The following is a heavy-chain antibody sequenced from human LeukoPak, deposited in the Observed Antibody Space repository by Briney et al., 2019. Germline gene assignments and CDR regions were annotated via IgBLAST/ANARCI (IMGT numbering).Heavy chain of an antibody. CDR1: GYTFTSYG. Sequence: GASVKVSCKASGYTFTSYGISWVRQAPGQGLEWMGWISTYNGNTNYAQKLQGRVTMTTDTSTTTAYMELRSLTSDDTAVYYCARLGKEVTYRAYYLDYWGQGTLVTVSS. V-gene: IGHV1-18*01. D-gene: IGHD7-27*01. CDR2: ISTYNGNT. J-gene: IGHJ4*02. CDR3: ARLGKEVTYRAYYLDY.